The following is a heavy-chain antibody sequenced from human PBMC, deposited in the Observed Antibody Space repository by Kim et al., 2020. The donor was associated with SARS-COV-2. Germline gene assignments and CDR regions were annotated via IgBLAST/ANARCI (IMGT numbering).Heavy chain of an antibody. D-gene: IGHD3-16*01. J-gene: IGHJ6*01. CDR1: GGSISSYY. V-gene: IGHV4-59*13. Sequence: SETLSLTCTVSGGSISSYYWSWIRQPPGKGLEWIGYIYYSGSTNYNPSLKSRVTISVDTSKNQFSLKLSSVTAAYTAVYYCVRGPKVGAASGYYGLDVWG. CDR2: IYYSGST. CDR3: VRGPKVGAASGYYGLDV.